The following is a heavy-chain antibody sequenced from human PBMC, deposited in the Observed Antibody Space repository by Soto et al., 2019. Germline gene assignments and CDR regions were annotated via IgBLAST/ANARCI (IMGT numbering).Heavy chain of an antibody. CDR3: ARSASPYSSGWYYVSDNWFDY. Sequence: ASVKVSCKASGYTFTSYDINWVRQATGQGLEWMGWMNPNSGNTGYAQKFQGRVTMTRNTSMSTAYMELSSLRSEDTAVYYCARSASPYSSGWYYVSDNWFDYWGQGTQVTVSS. V-gene: IGHV1-8*01. CDR2: MNPNSGNT. D-gene: IGHD6-19*01. J-gene: IGHJ5*01. CDR1: GYTFTSYD.